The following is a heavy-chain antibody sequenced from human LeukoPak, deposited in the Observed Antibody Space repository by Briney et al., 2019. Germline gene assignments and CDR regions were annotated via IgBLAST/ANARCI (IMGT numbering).Heavy chain of an antibody. J-gene: IGHJ4*02. D-gene: IGHD3-22*01. CDR1: GFTFSNYW. CDR2: TSGDGGAT. CDR3: AKDRPNYYGSNGHYYRRDGDY. Sequence: GGSLRLSCAASGFTFSNYWMSWVRQSTGKGLEWVSSTSGDGGATYYSNSVKGRFTISRDNSRNTLYLQMNSLRAEDTAVYYCAKDRPNYYGSNGHYYRRDGDYWGQGTLVTVSS. V-gene: IGHV3-23*01.